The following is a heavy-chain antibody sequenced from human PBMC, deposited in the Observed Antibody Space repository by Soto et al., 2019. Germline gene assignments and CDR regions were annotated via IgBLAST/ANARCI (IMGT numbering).Heavy chain of an antibody. CDR1: GFTFSDYY. J-gene: IGHJ3*02. Sequence: QVQLVESGGGLVKPGGSLRLSCAASGFTFSDYYMSWIRQAPGKGLEWVSYISSSGSTIYYADSVKGRFTISRDTAKNSLYLQMNSLIAEDTAVYYCARDLNWHYPSVAFDIWGQGTMFTVSS. V-gene: IGHV3-11*01. D-gene: IGHD1-7*01. CDR3: ARDLNWHYPSVAFDI. CDR2: ISSSGSTI.